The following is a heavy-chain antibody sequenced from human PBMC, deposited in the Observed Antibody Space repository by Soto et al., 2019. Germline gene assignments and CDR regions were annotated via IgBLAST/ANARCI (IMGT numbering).Heavy chain of an antibody. CDR3: ARRIQYYYGLDV. CDR1: GGSISSYY. J-gene: IGHJ6*02. CDR2: VYNSGST. V-gene: IGHV4-59*08. D-gene: IGHD5-18*01. Sequence: SETLSLTCTVSGGSISSYYWTWIRQPPGKGLEWIGYVYNSGSTNYNPSLKSRLTISVDTSKNQFSLKLTSVTAADTAVYYCARRIQYYYGLDVWGQGPRVTVSS.